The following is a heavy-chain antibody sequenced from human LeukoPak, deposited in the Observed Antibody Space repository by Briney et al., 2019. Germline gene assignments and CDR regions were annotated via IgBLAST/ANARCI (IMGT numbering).Heavy chain of an antibody. CDR2: INHSGST. CDR1: GGSFSGYY. J-gene: IGHJ4*02. CDR3: ASLPNCSSTSCYGVRDY. D-gene: IGHD2-2*01. V-gene: IGHV4-34*01. Sequence: PSETLSLTCAVYGGSFSGYYWSWIRQPPGKGLEWIGEINHSGSTNYNPSLKSRVTISVDTSKNQFSLKLSSVTAADTAVYYCASLPNCSSTSCYGVRDYWGQGTLVTVSS.